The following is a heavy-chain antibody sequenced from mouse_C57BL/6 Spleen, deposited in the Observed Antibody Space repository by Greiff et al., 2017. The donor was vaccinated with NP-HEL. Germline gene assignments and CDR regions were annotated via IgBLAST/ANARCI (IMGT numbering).Heavy chain of an antibody. CDR3: ARGIYYGGFDY. CDR2: IDPSDSYT. Sequence: QVQLQQPGAELVMPGASVKLSCKASGYTFTSYWMHWVKQRPGQGLEWIGEIDPSDSYTNYNQKFKVKSTLTVDKSSSTAYMQLSSPTSEDSAVYYCARGIYYGGFDYWGQGTTLTVSS. CDR1: GYTFTSYW. D-gene: IGHD2-1*01. J-gene: IGHJ2*01. V-gene: IGHV1-69*01.